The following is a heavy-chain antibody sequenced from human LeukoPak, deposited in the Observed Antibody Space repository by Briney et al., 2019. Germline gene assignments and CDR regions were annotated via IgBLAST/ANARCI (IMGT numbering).Heavy chain of an antibody. Sequence: PGGSLRLSFKASGFSFSEHYMNWISQAPGRGLEWVSFISGSGDSIHYTDSVKGRFTVSRDNGKDALYLQMNSLRAEDTAVYYCARDLGHCIGGTCFAYGFDLWGQGTVVSVSP. D-gene: IGHD4-23*01. J-gene: IGHJ3*01. V-gene: IGHV3-11*04. CDR1: GFSFSEHY. CDR3: ARDLGHCIGGTCFAYGFDL. CDR2: ISGSGDSI.